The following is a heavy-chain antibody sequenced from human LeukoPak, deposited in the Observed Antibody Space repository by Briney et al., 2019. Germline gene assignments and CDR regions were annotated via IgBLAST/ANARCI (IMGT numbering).Heavy chain of an antibody. D-gene: IGHD3-16*01. Sequence: LGGSLRLSCAASGLTFSGYDMHWVRQAPGKGPEWVAVMSYGGQNERYADSVKGRFTVSRDNSKNTLYLQMNSLRAEDTAVYYCAKDWGTAYYYGMDVWGQGTTVTVSS. CDR1: GLTFSGYD. V-gene: IGHV3-30*18. CDR2: MSYGGQNE. CDR3: AKDWGTAYYYGMDV. J-gene: IGHJ6*02.